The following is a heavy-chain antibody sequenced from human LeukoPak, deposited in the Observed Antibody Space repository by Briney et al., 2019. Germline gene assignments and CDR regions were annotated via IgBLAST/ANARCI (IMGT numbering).Heavy chain of an antibody. V-gene: IGHV3-64D*09. CDR2: ISRDGGTT. CDR3: VREAPPKEYDY. D-gene: IGHD2/OR15-2a*01. J-gene: IGHJ4*02. Sequence: GGSPRLSCSASGFAFSSYPLHWVRHAPGKGLEYVSAISRDGGTTYYADSVKGRFTISRDNSKNTLYLQMSSLRAEDTAVYYCVREAPPKEYDYWGQGTLVTVSS. CDR1: GFAFSSYP.